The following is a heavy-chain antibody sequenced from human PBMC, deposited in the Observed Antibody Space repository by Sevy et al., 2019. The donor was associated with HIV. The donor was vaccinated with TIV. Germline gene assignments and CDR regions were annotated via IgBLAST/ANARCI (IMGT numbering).Heavy chain of an antibody. CDR2: ITPIFGTA. V-gene: IGHV1-69*13. J-gene: IGHJ6*03. Sequence: ASVKVSCKASGGTFSRYAISWVRQAPGQGLEWLGRITPIFGTANYAQKFQGRVTINADESTSTVYMELSRLRYEDTAVYYCARDHESESRPSYYMDVWGKGTTVTVSS. CDR3: ARDHESESRPSYYMDV. D-gene: IGHD3-3*01. CDR1: GGTFSRYA.